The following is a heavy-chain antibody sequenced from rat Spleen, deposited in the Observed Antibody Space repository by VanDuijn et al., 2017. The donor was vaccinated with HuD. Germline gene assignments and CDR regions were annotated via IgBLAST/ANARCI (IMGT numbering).Heavy chain of an antibody. D-gene: IGHD1-1*01. CDR1: GFSLSNYG. J-gene: IGHJ2*01. V-gene: IGHV2-13*01. CDR2: IWGNGNA. Sequence: QVQLKESGPGLVKPSLTLSLTCTVSGFSLSNYGVFWFRQPPGKGLEWMGVIWGNGNANYNSALKSRLSISRDTSKSQVFLKMNSLQTEDTAIYFCTRGPPRDAVEHYYGYYFDYWGQGVMVTVSS. CDR3: TRGPPRDAVEHYYGYYFDY.